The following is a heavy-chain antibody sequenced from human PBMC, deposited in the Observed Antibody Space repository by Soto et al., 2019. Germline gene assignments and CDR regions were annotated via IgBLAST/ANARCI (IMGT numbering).Heavy chain of an antibody. V-gene: IGHV3-33*01. J-gene: IGHJ6*02. CDR1: GFTFSSYG. CDR2: IWYDGSNK. D-gene: IGHD5-18*01. Sequence: QVQLVESGGGVVQPGRSLRLSCAASGFTFSSYGMHWVRQAPGKGLEWVAVIWYDGSNKYYADSVKGRFTISRDNSKKRVFLQMSGLRAEDTAVYYCARDGGEDTAMVPSFYYYGMDVWGQGTTVTVSS. CDR3: ARDGGEDTAMVPSFYYYGMDV.